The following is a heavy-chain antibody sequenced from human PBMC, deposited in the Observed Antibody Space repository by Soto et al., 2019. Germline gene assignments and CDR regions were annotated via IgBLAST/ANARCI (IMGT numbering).Heavy chain of an antibody. CDR1: GGSFSGYY. V-gene: IGHV4-34*01. J-gene: IGHJ6*02. CDR3: ARRPGIAAAGTSDYYYGMDV. Sequence: SETLSLTCAVYGGSFSGYYWSWIRQPPGKGLEWIGEINHSGSTNYNPSLKSRVTISVDTSKNQFSLKLSSVTAADTAVYYCARRPGIAAAGTSDYYYGMDVWGQGTTVTVSS. CDR2: INHSGST. D-gene: IGHD6-13*01.